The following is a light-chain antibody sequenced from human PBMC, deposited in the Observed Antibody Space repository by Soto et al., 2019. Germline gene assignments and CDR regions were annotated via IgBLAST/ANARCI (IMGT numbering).Light chain of an antibody. CDR1: SSDVGGYNY. CDR2: DVS. CDR3: RSHTSSRTDV. Sequence: QSALTQPASVSGSPGQSITISCTGTSSDVGGYNYVSWYQQHPGKAPKLMIYDVSNRPSGASNRFSGSKSGNTASLTISGLQAEDEADYYCRSHTSSRTDVVGTGNKVTVL. J-gene: IGLJ1*01. V-gene: IGLV2-14*01.